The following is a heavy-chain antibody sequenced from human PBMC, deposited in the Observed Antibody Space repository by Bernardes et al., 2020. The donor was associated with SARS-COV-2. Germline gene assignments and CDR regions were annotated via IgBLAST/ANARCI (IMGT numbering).Heavy chain of an antibody. J-gene: IGHJ4*02. Sequence: SETLSLTCSVSGGSINSGSNYWGWIRQSAGKGREWTGRINYTEKTYYKPSLKSPVTMSVDTSTNQLSLKLSSVTATDTAVYYCAAHNEGAAPRPYFFNFWRQGTLVTVSS. V-gene: IGHV4-39*01. D-gene: IGHD6-13*01. CDR3: AAHNEGAAPRPYFFNF. CDR2: INYTEKT. CDR1: GGSINSGSNY.